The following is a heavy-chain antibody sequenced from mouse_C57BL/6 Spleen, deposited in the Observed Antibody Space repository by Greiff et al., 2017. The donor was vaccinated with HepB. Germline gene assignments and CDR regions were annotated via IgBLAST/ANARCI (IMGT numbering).Heavy chain of an antibody. D-gene: IGHD1-1*01. CDR1: GYSITSGYY. Sequence: EVQLVESGPGLVKPSQSLSLTCSVTGYSITSGYYWNWIRQFPGNKLEWMGYISYDGSNNYNPSLKNRISITRDTSKNQFFLKLNSVTTEDTATYYCAKNYGSSYGYAMDYWGQGTSVTVSS. CDR2: ISYDGSN. CDR3: AKNYGSSYGYAMDY. J-gene: IGHJ4*01. V-gene: IGHV3-6*01.